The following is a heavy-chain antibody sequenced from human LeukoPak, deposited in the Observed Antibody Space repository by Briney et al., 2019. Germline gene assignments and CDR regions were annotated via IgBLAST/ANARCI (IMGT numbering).Heavy chain of an antibody. CDR2: ISGSGGST. CDR1: GFTFSSYA. Sequence: GGSLRLSCAASGFTFSSYAMSWVRQAPGKGLEWVSAISGSGGSTYYADSVKDRFTISRDNSKNTLHLQMNSLRAEDTAVYYCAKGDITMVRGVMRVGLDPWGQGTLVTVSS. J-gene: IGHJ5*02. V-gene: IGHV3-23*01. CDR3: AKGDITMVRGVMRVGLDP. D-gene: IGHD3-10*01.